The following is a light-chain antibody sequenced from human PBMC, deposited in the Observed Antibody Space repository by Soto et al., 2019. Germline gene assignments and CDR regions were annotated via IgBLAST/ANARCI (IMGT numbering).Light chain of an antibody. CDR1: QGISNY. Sequence: DIQMTQSPSSLSASVGDRVTITCRARQGISNYLAWYQQKPGKVPKLLIYAASTLQSGVPSRFSGSGSGTDLTLTISSLQPEDVATYYCQKYNSAPWTFGQGTKVEIK. V-gene: IGKV1-27*01. CDR2: AAS. J-gene: IGKJ1*01. CDR3: QKYNSAPWT.